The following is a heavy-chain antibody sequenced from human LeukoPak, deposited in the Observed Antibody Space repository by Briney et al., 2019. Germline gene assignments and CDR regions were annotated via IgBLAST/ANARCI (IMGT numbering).Heavy chain of an antibody. CDR1: GFTFSSYW. J-gene: IGHJ5*02. Sequence: GGSLRLSCAASGFTFSSYWMSWVRQAPGKGLEWVANIKQDGSERYYVDSVKGRFTISRDNAKNSLYLQMNSLRAEDTAVYYCARDVAVPVAMGPAGFDPWGQGTLVTVSS. CDR2: IKQDGSER. D-gene: IGHD2-2*01. V-gene: IGHV3-7*01. CDR3: ARDVAVPVAMGPAGFDP.